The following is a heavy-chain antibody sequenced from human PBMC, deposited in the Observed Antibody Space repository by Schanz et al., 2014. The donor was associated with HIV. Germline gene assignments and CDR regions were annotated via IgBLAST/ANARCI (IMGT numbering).Heavy chain of an antibody. CDR2: IRDSDGIA. CDR3: ARETVNYYYGMDV. D-gene: IGHD4-4*01. J-gene: IGHJ6*02. CDR1: GLTFSGSV. V-gene: IGHV3-23*01. Sequence: EVQLLESGGGLVHPGGSLRLSCAASGLTFSGSVMYWVRQAPGKGLEWISAIRDSDGIATYADSMKGRFTISRDNAKNTLYLQMNSLRVEDTAVYYCARETVNYYYGMDVWGQGTTVTVSS.